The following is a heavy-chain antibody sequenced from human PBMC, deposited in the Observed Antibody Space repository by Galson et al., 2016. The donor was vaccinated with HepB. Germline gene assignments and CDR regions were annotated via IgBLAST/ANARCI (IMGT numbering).Heavy chain of an antibody. V-gene: IGHV4-4*07. J-gene: IGHJ4*02. CDR2: IYTSGST. Sequence: SETLSLTCTVSGGSISSYYWSWIRQPAGKGLEWIGRIYTSGSTNYNPSLKSRVTMSVDTSKNQFSLKLSSVTAADTAVYYCALSIAVAGTIFFDSWGQGTLVTVSS. CDR1: GGSISSYY. CDR3: ALSIAVAGTIFFDS. D-gene: IGHD6-13*01.